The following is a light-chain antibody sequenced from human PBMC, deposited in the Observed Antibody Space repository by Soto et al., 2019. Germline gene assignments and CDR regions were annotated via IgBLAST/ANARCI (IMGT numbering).Light chain of an antibody. J-gene: IGKJ4*01. V-gene: IGKV1-17*01. CDR2: AAS. CDR1: QSIGND. CDR3: LQHNSYPLT. Sequence: DIQMTQSPSSLSASVGDRVTITCRASQSIGNDLGWYQQKPGKAPKRLIYAASSLQSGVPSRFSGSGSGTEFTLTISSLQPEDFATYYCLQHNSYPLTFGGGTKVDIK.